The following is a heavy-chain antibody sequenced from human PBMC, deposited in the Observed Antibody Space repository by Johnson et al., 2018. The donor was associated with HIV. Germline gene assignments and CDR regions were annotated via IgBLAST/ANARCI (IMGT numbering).Heavy chain of an antibody. CDR1: GFTFSSYA. J-gene: IGHJ3*02. D-gene: IGHD6-6*01. CDR2: ISGSGGST. Sequence: EVQLVESGGGLVQPGGSLRLSCAASGFTFSSYAMSWVRQAPGKGLEWVSAISGSGGSTYYAYSVKGRFTISRDNSKNTLYLQMNSLRAEDTAVYYCAKDMGLIAARRTPRDAFDIWGQGTMVTVSS. CDR3: AKDMGLIAARRTPRDAFDI. V-gene: IGHV3-23*04.